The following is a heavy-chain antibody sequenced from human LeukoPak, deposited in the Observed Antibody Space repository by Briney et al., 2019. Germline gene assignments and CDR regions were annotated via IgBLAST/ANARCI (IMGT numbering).Heavy chain of an antibody. D-gene: IGHD5-18*01. V-gene: IGHV3-53*01. J-gene: IGHJ4*02. CDR1: GVTVSSNY. Sequence: GGSLRLSCAASGVTVSSNYMSWVRQAPGKGLEWVSVIYSGGSTYYADSVKGRFTISRDNSKNTLYLQMNSLRAEDTAVYYCARGTRTSYGLGYWGQGTLVTVSS. CDR2: IYSGGST. CDR3: ARGTRTSYGLGY.